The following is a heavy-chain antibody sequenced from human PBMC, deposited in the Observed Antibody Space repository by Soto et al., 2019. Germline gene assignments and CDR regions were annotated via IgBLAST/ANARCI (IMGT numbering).Heavy chain of an antibody. V-gene: IGHV5-51*01. D-gene: IGHD3-3*01. Sequence: GESLKISCKGSGYSFTSYWIGWVRQMPGKGLEWMGIIYPGDSDTRYSPSFQGQVTISDDKSISTAYLQWSSLKASDTAMYYCARLTPYDFWSGYSDVGWFDPWGQGTLVTVSS. CDR1: GYSFTSYW. CDR2: IYPGDSDT. CDR3: ARLTPYDFWSGYSDVGWFDP. J-gene: IGHJ5*02.